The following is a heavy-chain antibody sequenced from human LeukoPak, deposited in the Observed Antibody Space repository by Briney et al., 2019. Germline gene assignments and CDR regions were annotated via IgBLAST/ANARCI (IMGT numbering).Heavy chain of an antibody. CDR2: IYYSGST. CDR3: ARQGSPPGYSSSPSFDY. D-gene: IGHD6-6*01. CDR1: GGSISSSSYY. Sequence: SETLSLTCTVSGGSISSSSYYWGWIRQPPGKGLEWIGSIYYSGSTYYNPSLKSRVTISVDTSKNQFSLKLSSVTAADTAVYYCARQGSPPGYSSSPSFDYWGQGTLVTVSS. V-gene: IGHV4-39*01. J-gene: IGHJ4*02.